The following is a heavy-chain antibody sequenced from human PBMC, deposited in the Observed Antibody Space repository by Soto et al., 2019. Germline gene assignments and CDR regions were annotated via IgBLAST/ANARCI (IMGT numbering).Heavy chain of an antibody. D-gene: IGHD3-10*01. Sequence: QVQLVQSGAEVKKPGASVKVSCKASGYTFTSYDINWVRQATGQGLEWMGWMNPNSGNTGYAQKFQGRVTMTRNTSISTAYMELSSLRSEDTAVYYCARGRGSATLLWFGGRIFYYYYGRDVWGQGTTVTVSS. CDR3: ARGRGSATLLWFGGRIFYYYYGRDV. V-gene: IGHV1-8*01. CDR1: GYTFTSYD. CDR2: MNPNSGNT. J-gene: IGHJ6*02.